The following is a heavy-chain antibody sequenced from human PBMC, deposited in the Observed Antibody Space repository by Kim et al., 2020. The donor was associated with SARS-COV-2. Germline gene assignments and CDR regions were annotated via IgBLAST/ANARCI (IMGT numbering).Heavy chain of an antibody. J-gene: IGHJ3*02. CDR2: ISGSGGSR. D-gene: IGHD5-12*01. CDR3: AKVRWLRHLGAFDI. V-gene: IGHV3-23*01. Sequence: GGSLRLSCAASGFTVSSYAMSWIRQAPGKGLEWVSAISGSGGSRYYADSVKGRFTISRDNSKNTLYLQMNSLRAEDTAVYYCAKVRWLRHLGAFDIWGQGTMVTVSS. CDR1: GFTVSSYA.